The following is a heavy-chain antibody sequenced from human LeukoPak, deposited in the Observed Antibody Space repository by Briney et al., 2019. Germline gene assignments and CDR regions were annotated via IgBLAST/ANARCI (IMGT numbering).Heavy chain of an antibody. J-gene: IGHJ6*03. CDR1: GFAFSSFA. Sequence: HPGGSLRLSCAASGFAFSSFAMRWVRQSPGKGLQWLSTINGGGNTTFYADSVRGRFTISRDNSKNTLYLQMDSLRPDDTAIYYCTKELHVAVAVADYYYFYMDVWGRGTAVTVS. CDR3: TKELHVAVAVADYYYFYMDV. V-gene: IGHV3-23*01. CDR2: INGGGNTT. D-gene: IGHD6-19*01.